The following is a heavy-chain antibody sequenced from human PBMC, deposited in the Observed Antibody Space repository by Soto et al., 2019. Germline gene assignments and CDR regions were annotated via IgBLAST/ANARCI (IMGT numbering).Heavy chain of an antibody. D-gene: IGHD3-3*01. V-gene: IGHV4-61*01. CDR1: GGSVSSGSYY. CDR3: ARDRFRGTLRFLEWSN. J-gene: IGHJ4*02. CDR2: IYYSGST. Sequence: QVQLQESGPGLVKPSETLSLTCTVSGGSVSSGSYYWSWIRQPPGKGLEWIGYIYYSGSTNYNPSLKSRVTISVDTSKNQFSLKLSSVTAADTAVYYCARDRFRGTLRFLEWSNWGQGTLVTVSS.